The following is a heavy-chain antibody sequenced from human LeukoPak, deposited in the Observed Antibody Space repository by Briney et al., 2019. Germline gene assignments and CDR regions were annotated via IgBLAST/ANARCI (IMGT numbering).Heavy chain of an antibody. V-gene: IGHV4-59*12. CDR1: GGSISSYY. CDR3: ARDFTQGTYYDFWSGYYLMENNWFDP. J-gene: IGHJ5*02. Sequence: SETLSLTCTVSGGSISSYYWSWIRQPPGKGLEWIGYIYYSGSTNYNPSLKSRVTMSVDTSKNQFSLKPSSVTAADTAVYYCARDFTQGTYYDFWSGYYLMENNWFDPWGQGTLVTVSS. D-gene: IGHD3-3*01. CDR2: IYYSGST.